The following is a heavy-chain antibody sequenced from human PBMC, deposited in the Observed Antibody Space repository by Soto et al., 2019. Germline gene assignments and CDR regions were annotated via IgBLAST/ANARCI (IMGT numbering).Heavy chain of an antibody. D-gene: IGHD3-9*01. V-gene: IGHV1-2*02. CDR3: ATRDYDILTGYLHI. CDR1: EHTSTIYY. Sequence: QAHLVQSGAEVRKPGASVKVSCQALEHTSTIYYIHWVRQARGQGLEWMGWINADSGDTTYAEDFRGRVTFTSDTSTSTFHMELSRLGLDDTAMYFCATRDYDILTGYLHIWGQGTLITVSS. J-gene: IGHJ1*01. CDR2: INADSGDT.